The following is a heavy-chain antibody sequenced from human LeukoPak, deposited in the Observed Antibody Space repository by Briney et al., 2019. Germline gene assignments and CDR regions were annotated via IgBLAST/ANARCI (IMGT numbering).Heavy chain of an antibody. J-gene: IGHJ4*02. CDR2: MNPNSSNT. Sequence: ASVKVSFKASGYTFTGYYMNWVRQAPGQGLEWVGWMNPNSSNTGYAQKFQGRVTMTRNTSISTAYMELSSLRSDDTAVYYCARDLWRFGEFDYWGQGTLVTVSS. CDR3: ARDLWRFGEFDY. D-gene: IGHD3-10*01. V-gene: IGHV1-8*02. CDR1: GYTFTGYY.